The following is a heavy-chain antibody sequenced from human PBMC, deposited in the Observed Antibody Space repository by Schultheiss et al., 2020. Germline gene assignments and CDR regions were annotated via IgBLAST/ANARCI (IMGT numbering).Heavy chain of an antibody. V-gene: IGHV4-39*07. CDR3: ARVGSQDAFDI. CDR1: GGSISSTSYY. CDR2: INHSGST. J-gene: IGHJ3*02. Sequence: SETLSLTCTVSGGSISSTSYYWGWIRQSPGKGLEWFGEINHSGSTNYNPSLKSRVTISVDTSKNQFSLKLSSVTAADTAVYYCARVGSQDAFDIWGQGTMVTVSS.